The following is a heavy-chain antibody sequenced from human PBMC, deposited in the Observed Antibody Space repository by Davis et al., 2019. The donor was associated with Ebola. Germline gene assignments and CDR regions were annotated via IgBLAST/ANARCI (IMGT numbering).Heavy chain of an antibody. V-gene: IGHV1-8*02. CDR1: GYTFTGYY. Sequence: ASVKVSCKASGYTFTGYYMHWVRQATGQGLEWMGWMNPNSGNTGYAQKFQGRVTMTRNTSISTAYMELSSLRSEDTAVYYCARGWAGYFDYWGQGTLVTVSS. CDR3: ARGWAGYFDY. J-gene: IGHJ4*02. CDR2: MNPNSGNT.